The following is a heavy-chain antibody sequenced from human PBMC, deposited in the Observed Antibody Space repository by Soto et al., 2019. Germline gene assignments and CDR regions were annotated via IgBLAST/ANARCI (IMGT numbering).Heavy chain of an antibody. J-gene: IGHJ6*02. Sequence: SATLSLTCTVSRGYVNTFHWSWVRQPAGKGLEWIGRIFPNGNTDYSPSLKSRVTLSVDTSKNQISLNLTSVTAADMAVYYCAGSSPTFSYEYYYRLDGRGQGTTVTVS. CDR3: AGSSPTFSYEYYYRLDG. CDR2: IFPNGNT. CDR1: RGYVNTFH. D-gene: IGHD6-13*01. V-gene: IGHV4-4*07.